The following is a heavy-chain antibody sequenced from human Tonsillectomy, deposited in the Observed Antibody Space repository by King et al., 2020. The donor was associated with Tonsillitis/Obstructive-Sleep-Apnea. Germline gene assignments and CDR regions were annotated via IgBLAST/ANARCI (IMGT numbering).Heavy chain of an antibody. CDR2: IKHSGST. D-gene: IGHD6-13*01. CDR3: ASEGSSRVTDGFDP. J-gene: IGHJ5*02. V-gene: IGHV4-34*01. Sequence: VQLQQWGAGLLKPSETLSLTCAVYGGSFSGYYWSWIRQPPGKGLEWLGEIKHSGSTNYNPSLKRRVTIAVDTSKNQFSLMLSAVTAADTAVYYCASEGSSRVTDGFDPWGQGTLVTVSS. CDR1: GGSFSGYY.